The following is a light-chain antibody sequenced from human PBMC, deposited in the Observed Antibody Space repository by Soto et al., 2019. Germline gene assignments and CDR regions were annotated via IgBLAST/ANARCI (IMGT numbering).Light chain of an antibody. CDR1: QSVTSSY. CDR3: QQYGSSPIT. CDR2: DAS. V-gene: IGKV3-20*01. Sequence: EIVLTQSPGTLSLSPGERATLSCRASQSVTSSYLAWYQQKPGQAPRLLIYDASSRATGIPVRFSGSGSGTDFTLTISRLEPEDFAVYYCQQYGSSPITFGQGTRLEIK. J-gene: IGKJ5*01.